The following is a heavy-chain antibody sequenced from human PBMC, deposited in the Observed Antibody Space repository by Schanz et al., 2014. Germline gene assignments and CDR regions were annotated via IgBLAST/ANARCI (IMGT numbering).Heavy chain of an antibody. V-gene: IGHV3-23*04. J-gene: IGHJ3*02. CDR3: AKVGPYSGSLGAFDI. Sequence: VQLVESGGGVAQPGGSLRLSCAASGFSFSGYAMSWVRQAPGKGLEWVSAISGSGETTYYADSVKGRFTISRDNSKNTLYLQMNSLRAEDSAVYYCAKVGPYSGSLGAFDIWGQGTMVTVSS. CDR2: ISGSGETT. CDR1: GFSFSGYA. D-gene: IGHD1-26*01.